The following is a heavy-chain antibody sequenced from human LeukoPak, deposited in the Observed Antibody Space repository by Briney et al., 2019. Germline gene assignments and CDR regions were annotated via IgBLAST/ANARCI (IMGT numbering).Heavy chain of an antibody. CDR3: ARDLPPEVATNRYDY. J-gene: IGHJ4*02. CDR1: GYTFTGYY. Sequence: ASVKVSCKASGYTFTGYYIHWMRQAHGQGLEWMGIINPIGGSTSYAQKFQGRVTMTRDMSTSTVYMELSSLRSEDTAVYYCARDLPPEVATNRYDYWGQGTLVTVSS. D-gene: IGHD5-24*01. V-gene: IGHV1-46*01. CDR2: INPIGGST.